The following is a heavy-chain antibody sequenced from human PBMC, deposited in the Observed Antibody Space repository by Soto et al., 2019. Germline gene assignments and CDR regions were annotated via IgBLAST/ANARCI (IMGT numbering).Heavy chain of an antibody. CDR1: GFSLSSTRMA. V-gene: IGHV2-5*02. J-gene: IGHJ4*02. Sequence: QITLKESGPTLVKPTQTLTLTCTFSGFSLSSTRMAVGWIRQPPGKALEWLALIYWDDDKRYSPFLKSRLTITKNTTKTHCVLKMSNMAPWNTARYYCAQIVVVGLGYYLDYGAQGTLVTVSS. D-gene: IGHD2-15*01. CDR2: IYWDDDK. CDR3: AQIVVVGLGYYLDY.